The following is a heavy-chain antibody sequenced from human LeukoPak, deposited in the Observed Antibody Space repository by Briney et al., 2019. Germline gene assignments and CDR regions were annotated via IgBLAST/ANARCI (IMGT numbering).Heavy chain of an antibody. CDR3: ARYARFLEWLPYDY. J-gene: IGHJ4*02. V-gene: IGHV1-46*01. D-gene: IGHD3-3*01. CDR1: GYIFSRYN. CDR2: FNPRGGST. Sequence: VASVKVSCKPSGYIFSRYNIHWVRQAPGQGLEWMGTFNPRGGSTSYAQKFQGRVTMTRDTSISTAYMELSRLRSDDTAVYYCARYARFLEWLPYDYWGQGTLVTVSS.